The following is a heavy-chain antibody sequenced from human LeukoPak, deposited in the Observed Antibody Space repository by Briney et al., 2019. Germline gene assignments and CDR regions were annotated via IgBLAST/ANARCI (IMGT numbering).Heavy chain of an antibody. Sequence: SETLSLTCTVSGGSISSYYWSWIRQPPGKGLEWIGYIYYSGSTNYNPSLKSRVTISVDTSKNQFSLKLSSVTAADTAVYYCARGIHYSSSWFYYYYYYMDVWGKGTTVTVSS. D-gene: IGHD6-13*01. V-gene: IGHV4-59*01. CDR3: ARGIHYSSSWFYYYYYYMDV. CDR1: GGSISSYY. J-gene: IGHJ6*03. CDR2: IYYSGST.